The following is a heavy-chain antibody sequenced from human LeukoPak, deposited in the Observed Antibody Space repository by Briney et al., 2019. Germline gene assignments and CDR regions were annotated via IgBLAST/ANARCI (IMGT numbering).Heavy chain of an antibody. CDR3: ARSLAGYFDWLLPKFYYYYYMDV. D-gene: IGHD3-9*01. Sequence: ASVKVSCKASGYTFTGYYMHWVRQAPGQGLEWMGWINPNSGGTNYAQKFQGRVTMTRDTSISTAYMELSSLRSEDTAVYYCARSLAGYFDWLLPKFYYYYYMDVWGKGTTVTVSS. J-gene: IGHJ6*03. CDR1: GYTFTGYY. CDR2: INPNSGGT. V-gene: IGHV1-2*02.